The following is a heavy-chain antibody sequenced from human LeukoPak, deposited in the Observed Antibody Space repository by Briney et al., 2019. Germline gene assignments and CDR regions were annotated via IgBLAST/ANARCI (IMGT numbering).Heavy chain of an antibody. Sequence: GGSLRLSCAASGFTFSSYAMSWVRQAPGKGLEWVSAISGSGGGTYYADSVKDRFTISRDYSNNTLYLQMNGLRADDTAVYYCAKVASADAQARLNYWGQGTLVTVSS. CDR3: AKVASADAQARLNY. V-gene: IGHV3-23*01. CDR2: ISGSGGGT. J-gene: IGHJ4*02. CDR1: GFTFSSYA. D-gene: IGHD6-19*01.